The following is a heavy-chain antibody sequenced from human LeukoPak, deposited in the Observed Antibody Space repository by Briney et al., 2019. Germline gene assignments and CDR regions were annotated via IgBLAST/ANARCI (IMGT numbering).Heavy chain of an antibody. D-gene: IGHD3-22*01. Sequence: GGSLRLSCAASGFTFDDYGMSWVRQAPGKGLEWVSGINWNGGSTGYADSVKGRFTISRDNAKNSLYLQMNSLRAEDTALYYCARVNYYDSSGYYFDYWGQGTLVTVSS. V-gene: IGHV3-20*04. J-gene: IGHJ4*02. CDR1: GFTFDDYG. CDR3: ARVNYYDSSGYYFDY. CDR2: INWNGGST.